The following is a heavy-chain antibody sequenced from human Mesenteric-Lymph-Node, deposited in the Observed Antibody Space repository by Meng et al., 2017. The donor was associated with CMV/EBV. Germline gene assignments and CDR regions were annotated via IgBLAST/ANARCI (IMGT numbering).Heavy chain of an antibody. Sequence: SLTCTVSGGSIRSDNYYWGWIRQPPGKGLEWIGSVFYSGDTYYNPSLKSRTTISQHPSKNQFSLSLKFVTAADTAVYYCARGETIFDPWGQGTLVTVSS. D-gene: IGHD3-3*01. V-gene: IGHV4-39*07. CDR3: ARGETIFDP. CDR2: VFYSGDT. CDR1: GGSIRSDNYY. J-gene: IGHJ5*02.